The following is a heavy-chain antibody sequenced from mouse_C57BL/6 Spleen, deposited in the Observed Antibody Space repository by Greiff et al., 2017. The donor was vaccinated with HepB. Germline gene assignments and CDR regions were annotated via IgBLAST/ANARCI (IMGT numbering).Heavy chain of an antibody. J-gene: IGHJ4*01. D-gene: IGHD2-4*01. CDR2: IWSGGST. Sequence: QVQLKESGPGLVQPSQSLSITCTVSGFSLTSYGVHWVRQSPGKGLAWLGVIWSGGSTDYNAAFISRLSISKDNSKSQVFFKMNSLQADDTAIYYCARTLYDYDRAMDYWGQGTSVTVSS. V-gene: IGHV2-2*01. CDR3: ARTLYDYDRAMDY. CDR1: GFSLTSYG.